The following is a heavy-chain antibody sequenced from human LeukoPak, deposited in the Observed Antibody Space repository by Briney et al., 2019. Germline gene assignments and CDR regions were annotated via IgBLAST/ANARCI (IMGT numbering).Heavy chain of an antibody. J-gene: IGHJ4*02. D-gene: IGHD2-15*01. V-gene: IGHV3-30*02. CDR1: GFTFSSYG. CDR2: IRYDGSNK. CDR3: ARGYCSGGSCWVSHLGELWRYFDY. Sequence: GGSLRLSCAASGFTFSSYGIHWVRQAPGKGLEWVAFIRYDGSNKYYTDSVKGRFTISRDNAKNSLYLQMNSLRAEDTAVYYCARGYCSGGSCWVSHLGELWRYFDYWGQGTLVTVSS.